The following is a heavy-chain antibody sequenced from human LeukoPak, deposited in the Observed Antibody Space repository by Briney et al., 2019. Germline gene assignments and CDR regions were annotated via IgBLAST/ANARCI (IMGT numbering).Heavy chain of an antibody. V-gene: IGHV3-30*02. Sequence: PGGSLRLSCAASGFTFSSYGMHWVRQAPGKGLEWVAFIRYDGSNKYYADSVKGRFTISRDNSKNTLYLQMNSLKAEDTAVYYCAKDTHSRYSIVVVVAATDYWGQGTLVTVSS. CDR2: IRYDGSNK. J-gene: IGHJ4*02. CDR3: AKDTHSRYSIVVVVAATDY. D-gene: IGHD2-15*01. CDR1: GFTFSSYG.